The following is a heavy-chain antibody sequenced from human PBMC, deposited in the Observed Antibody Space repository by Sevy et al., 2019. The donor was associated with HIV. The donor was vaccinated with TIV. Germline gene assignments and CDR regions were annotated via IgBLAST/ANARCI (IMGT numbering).Heavy chain of an antibody. D-gene: IGHD6-13*01. V-gene: IGHV3-49*04. CDR2: LKSDVYGGTV. CDR1: GFTFGDYC. CDR3: TRWKAAQSIFDY. Sequence: GGSLRLSCTASGFTFGDYCMSWVRQAPGKGLEWVAFLKSDVYGGTVDHAASVRGRFVISRDVSKTIAYLQMNDLKTGDTGVYYCTRWKAAQSIFDYWGQGALVTVSS. J-gene: IGHJ4*02.